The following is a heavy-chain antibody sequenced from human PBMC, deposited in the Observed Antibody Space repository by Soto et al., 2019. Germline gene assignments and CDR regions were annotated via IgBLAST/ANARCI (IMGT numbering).Heavy chain of an antibody. CDR2: ISYDGSNK. D-gene: IGHD2-2*01. CDR1: GFTFSSYA. J-gene: IGHJ6*02. Sequence: TRGSLRLSCAASGFTFSSYAMHWVRQAPGKGLEWVAVISYDGSNKYYADSVKGRFTISRDNSKNTLYLQMNSLRAEDTAVYYCAGGVYCSSTSCPMDVWGQGTTVTVSS. CDR3: AGGVYCSSTSCPMDV. V-gene: IGHV3-30-3*01.